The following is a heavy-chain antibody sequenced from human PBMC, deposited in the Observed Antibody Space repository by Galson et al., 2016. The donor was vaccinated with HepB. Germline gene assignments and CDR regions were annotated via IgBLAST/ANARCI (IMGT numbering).Heavy chain of an antibody. CDR2: ITPMFATT. V-gene: IGHV1-69*13. J-gene: IGHJ3*01. CDR1: GGTFSGYV. D-gene: IGHD6-19*01. Sequence: SVKVSCKASGGTFSGYVINWVRQAPGQGLEWVGGITPMFATTRSAQKFQGRVTITADESATTVYMELSSLRSDDTATYYCAKDDGTDPDTHGWFWWAFDVWGQGTMVTVSS. CDR3: AKDDGTDPDTHGWFWWAFDV.